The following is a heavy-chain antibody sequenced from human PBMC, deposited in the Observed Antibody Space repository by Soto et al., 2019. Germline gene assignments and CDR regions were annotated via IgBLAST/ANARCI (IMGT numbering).Heavy chain of an antibody. J-gene: IGHJ6*02. D-gene: IGHD2-15*01. CDR1: GYTFTSYY. Sequence: QVQLVQSGAEVKKPGASVKVSCKASGYTFTSYYMHWVRQAPGQGLEWMGIINPSGGSTSYAQKFQGRVTMTRDTSKSTVYMELSSLRSEDTAVYYCARAPYCSGGSCNYGMDVWGQGTKVTDSS. CDR3: ARAPYCSGGSCNYGMDV. V-gene: IGHV1-46*03. CDR2: INPSGGST.